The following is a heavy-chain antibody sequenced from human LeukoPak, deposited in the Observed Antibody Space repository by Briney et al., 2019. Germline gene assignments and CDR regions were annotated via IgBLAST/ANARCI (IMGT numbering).Heavy chain of an antibody. CDR1: GFTFSTNP. V-gene: IGHV3-23*01. CDR3: VKEHVDRAFTRSFEV. J-gene: IGHJ3*01. D-gene: IGHD3-10*01. Sequence: GGSLRLSCAASGFTFSTNPMSWVRQAPGKGLEWVSAISPDNTYYADSVKGRLTISRDDSKNTVYLQMNSPRAEDTARYYCVKEHVDRAFTRSFEVWGQGTVVTVSS. CDR2: ISPDNT.